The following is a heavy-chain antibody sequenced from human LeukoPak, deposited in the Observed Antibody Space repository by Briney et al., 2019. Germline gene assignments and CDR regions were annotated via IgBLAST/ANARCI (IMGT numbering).Heavy chain of an antibody. CDR3: ARWVGVYFDY. D-gene: IGHD2-8*01. CDR2: ISYDGSNK. Sequence: GGSLRLSCAASGFTFSRYTMNWVRQAPGKGLEWVTLISYDGSNKYYADSVKGRFTISRDNAKNSLYLQMNSLRAEDTAVYYCARWVGVYFDYWGQGTLVTVSS. V-gene: IGHV3-30*04. CDR1: GFTFSRYT. J-gene: IGHJ4*02.